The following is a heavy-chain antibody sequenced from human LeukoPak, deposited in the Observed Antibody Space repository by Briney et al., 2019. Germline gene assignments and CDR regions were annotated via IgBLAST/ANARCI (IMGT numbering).Heavy chain of an antibody. Sequence: SETLSLTCTVSGESISGFYWNWIRQPPGKGLEWIGYIYYSGSTNYNPSLKSRVTISIDTSKNQFSLKLSSVTAADTAVYYCARLELAAAGTLDYWGQGTLVTVSS. D-gene: IGHD6-13*01. CDR1: GESISGFY. CDR3: ARLELAAAGTLDY. V-gene: IGHV4-59*08. J-gene: IGHJ4*02. CDR2: IYYSGST.